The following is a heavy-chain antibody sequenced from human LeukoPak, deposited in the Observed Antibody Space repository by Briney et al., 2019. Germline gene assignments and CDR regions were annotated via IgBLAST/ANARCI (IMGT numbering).Heavy chain of an antibody. V-gene: IGHV3-30*18. CDR3: AKGTYYYDSSGYPDY. CDR1: GFTFSSYG. Sequence: EGSLRLSCAASGFTFSSYGMHWVRRAPGKGLEWVAVISYDGSNKYYADSVKGRFTISRDNSKNTLYLQMNSLRAEDTAVYYCAKGTYYYDSSGYPDYWGQGTLVTVSS. CDR2: ISYDGSNK. D-gene: IGHD3-22*01. J-gene: IGHJ4*02.